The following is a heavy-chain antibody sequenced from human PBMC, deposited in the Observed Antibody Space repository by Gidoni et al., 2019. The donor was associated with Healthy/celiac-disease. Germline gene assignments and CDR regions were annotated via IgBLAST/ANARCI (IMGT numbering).Heavy chain of an antibody. CDR2: INHSGST. CDR3: ARGPEFGTGTSRGSRYFDY. Sequence: QVQLQQWGAGLLKPSETLSLTCAVYGGSFSGSYWSWIRQPPGKGLEWIGEINHSGSTNYNPSLKSRVTISVDTSKNQFSLKLSSVTAADTAVYYCARGPEFGTGTSRGSRYFDYWGQGTLVTVSS. J-gene: IGHJ4*02. D-gene: IGHD1-1*01. V-gene: IGHV4-34*01. CDR1: GGSFSGSY.